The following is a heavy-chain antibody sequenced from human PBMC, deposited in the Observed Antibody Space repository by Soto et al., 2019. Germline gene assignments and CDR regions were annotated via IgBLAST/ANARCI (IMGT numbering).Heavy chain of an antibody. CDR3: EAEMTFGKLSVV. CDR2: IFPKFGTT. CDR1: GDTDTNYV. J-gene: IGHJ6*02. D-gene: IGHD3-16*02. Sequence: QVQLVQSGAEVKKPGSSVKVSCKASGDTDTNYVISWVRQAPGQGLEWMGGIFPKFGTTYSAQKLQDRLTITADESTSTVYMQLSSLRLDDTAVHYCEAEMTFGKLSVVWGQGTTVTVSS. V-gene: IGHV1-69*01.